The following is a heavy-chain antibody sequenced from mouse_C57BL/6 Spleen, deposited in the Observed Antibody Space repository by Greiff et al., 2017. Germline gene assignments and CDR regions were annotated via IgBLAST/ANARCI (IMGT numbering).Heavy chain of an antibody. CDR1: GYTFTSYW. D-gene: IGHD1-1*01. CDR3: AITTVKNYFDY. Sequence: QVQLQQPGAELVMPGASVKLSCKASGYTFTSYWMHWVEQRPGHGLEWIGEIDPSDSYTNYNQKFKGNSTLTVDKSSSTAYMQLSSLTSEDSAVYYCAITTVKNYFDYWGQGTTLTVSS. V-gene: IGHV1-69*01. CDR2: IDPSDSYT. J-gene: IGHJ2*01.